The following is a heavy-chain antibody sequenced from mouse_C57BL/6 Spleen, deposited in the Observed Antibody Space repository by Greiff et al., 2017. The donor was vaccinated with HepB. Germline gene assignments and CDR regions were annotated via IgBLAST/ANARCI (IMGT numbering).Heavy chain of an antibody. CDR2: ISSGGSYT. CDR3: AREEGLYDSSWFAY. J-gene: IGHJ3*01. V-gene: IGHV5-6*01. Sequence: EVKLVESGGDLVKPGGSLKLSCAASGFTFSSYGMSWVRQTPDKRLEWVATISSGGSYTYYPDSVKGRFTISRDNDKNTLYLQMSSLKSEDTAMYYWAREEGLYDSSWFAYWGQGTLVTVSA. D-gene: IGHD2-4*01. CDR1: GFTFSSYG.